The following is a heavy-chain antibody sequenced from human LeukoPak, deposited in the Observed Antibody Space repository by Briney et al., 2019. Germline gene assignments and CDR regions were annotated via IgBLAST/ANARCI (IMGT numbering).Heavy chain of an antibody. V-gene: IGHV3-23*01. CDR3: AKVSKRSAYYYYGMDV. CDR2: ISGSGSST. D-gene: IGHD3-3*01. J-gene: IGHJ6*02. Sequence: GGSLRLSCAASGFTLGSYAMSWVRQAPGKGLEWVSAISGSGSSTYYADSVKGRFTISRDNSKNTLYLQMNSLRAEDTAVYYCAKVSKRSAYYYYGMDVWGQGTTVTVSS. CDR1: GFTLGSYA.